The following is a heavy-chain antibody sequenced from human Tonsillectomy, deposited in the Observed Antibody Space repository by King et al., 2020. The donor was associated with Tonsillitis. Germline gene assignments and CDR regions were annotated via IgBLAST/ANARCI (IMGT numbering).Heavy chain of an antibody. CDR2: IRYDGNNE. Sequence: VQLVESGGGVVQPGGSLRLSCAASGFTFSNYGMHWVRQAPGKGLEWVTFIRYDGNNEQYADSVKGRFTISRDNSKNTLYLQMNSLRAEDTAVYYCTKGLRSGGWDLLYFDYWGQGALVTVSS. D-gene: IGHD3-3*01. CDR1: GFTFSNYG. V-gene: IGHV3-30*02. J-gene: IGHJ4*02. CDR3: TKGLRSGGWDLLYFDY.